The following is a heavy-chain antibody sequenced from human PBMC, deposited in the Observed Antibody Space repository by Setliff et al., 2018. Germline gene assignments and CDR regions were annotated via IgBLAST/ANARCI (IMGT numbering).Heavy chain of an antibody. V-gene: IGHV4-39*07. CDR2: IYYSGST. CDR3: ARAKGYCSSTSCRIYYFDY. Sequence: NPSETLSLTCTVSGGSISSSSYYWGWIRQPPGKGLEWIGSIYYSGSTYYNPSLKSRVTISVDTSKNQFSLKLSSVTAADTAVYYCARAKGYCSSTSCRIYYFDYWGQGTRVTVSS. D-gene: IGHD2-2*01. CDR1: GGSISSSSYY. J-gene: IGHJ4*02.